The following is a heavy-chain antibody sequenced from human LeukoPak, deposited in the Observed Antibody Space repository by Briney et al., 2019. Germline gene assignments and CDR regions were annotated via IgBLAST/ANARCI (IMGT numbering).Heavy chain of an antibody. Sequence: ASVKVSCKASGYTFTGYYMHWVRQAPGQGLEWMGWINPNSGGTNYAQKFQGRVTMTRDTSISTAYMELSRLRSDDTAVYYRARDLLYYGSGTKGDYWGQGTLVTVSS. CDR2: INPNSGGT. V-gene: IGHV1-2*02. CDR3: ARDLLYYGSGTKGDY. D-gene: IGHD3-10*01. J-gene: IGHJ4*02. CDR1: GYTFTGYY.